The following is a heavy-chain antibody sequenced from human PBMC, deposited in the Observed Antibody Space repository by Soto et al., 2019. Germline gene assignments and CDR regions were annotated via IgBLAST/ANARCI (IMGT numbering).Heavy chain of an antibody. D-gene: IGHD1-26*01. CDR3: ARVRLGAPTRDFAH. CDR1: GFTFSDHY. J-gene: IGHJ4*02. CDR2: IKNSANSYTT. V-gene: IGHV3-72*01. Sequence: PGGSLRLSCAASGFTFSDHYMDWVRQAPGTGLEWVGRIKNSANSYTTEYAASVKGRITISRDDSNNSLYLQIHSLKSEDSAVYYCARVRLGAPTRDFAHWGQGTLVTVSS.